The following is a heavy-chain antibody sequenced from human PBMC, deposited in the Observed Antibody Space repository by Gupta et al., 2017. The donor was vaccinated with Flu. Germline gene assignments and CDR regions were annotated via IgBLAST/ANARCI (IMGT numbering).Heavy chain of an antibody. J-gene: IGHJ4*02. CDR3: VKGFNPSTKEVWF. V-gene: IGHV3-64D*06. D-gene: IGHD2-2*01. CDR2: IRSTGAST. Sequence: EVEVVESGGGVVQPGGSLRLSCSTAGFTFSKLSLHWVRQAPGGGLEYVASIRSTGASTHYADFVKGRFTVSRDNSNSTLYLHMTSLRSEDTAVYYCVKGFNPSTKEVWFWGQGTLVTVSS. CDR1: GFTFSKLS.